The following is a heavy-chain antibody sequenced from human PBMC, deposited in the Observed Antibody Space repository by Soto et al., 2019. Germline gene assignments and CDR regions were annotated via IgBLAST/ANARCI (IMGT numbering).Heavy chain of an antibody. CDR2: INPNSGGT. CDR1: GYTFTGYY. V-gene: IGHV1-2*02. CDR3: ARALRYCSRTSCAKLPGY. Sequence: GSSVKVSCKASGYTFTGYYMHWVRQAPGQGLEWMGWINPNSGGTNYAQKFQGRVTMTRDTSISTAYMELSRLRSDDTAVYYCARALRYCSRTSCAKLPGYWGQGALVTVSS. J-gene: IGHJ4*02. D-gene: IGHD2-2*01.